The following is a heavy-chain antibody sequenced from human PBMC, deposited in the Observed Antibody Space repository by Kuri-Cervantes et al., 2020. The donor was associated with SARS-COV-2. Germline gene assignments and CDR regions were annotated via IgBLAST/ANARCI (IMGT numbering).Heavy chain of an antibody. CDR3: ARDLGYSSGWYGFPSN. CDR1: GGTFSSYA. J-gene: IGHJ4*02. CDR2: IIPIFGTA. V-gene: IGHV1-69*13. D-gene: IGHD6-19*01. Sequence: SVNVSCKPSGGTFSSYAISWVRQAPGQGLEWMGGIIPIFGTANYAQKFQGRVTITADESTSTAYMELSSLRSEDTAVYYCARDLGYSSGWYGFPSNWGQGTLVTVSS.